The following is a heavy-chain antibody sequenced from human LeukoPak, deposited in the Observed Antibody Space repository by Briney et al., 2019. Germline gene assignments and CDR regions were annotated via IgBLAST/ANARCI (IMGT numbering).Heavy chain of an antibody. Sequence: GGSLRLSCAASGFTFSTSTMNWVRQAPGKGLEWVSSISSASRTMYYADSVKGRFTISRDNAEHPLYLQMNSLRAEDTAVYYCARGDVRDFWGQGTLVTVSS. D-gene: IGHD2-21*01. CDR3: ARGDVRDF. CDR1: GFTFSTST. J-gene: IGHJ4*02. V-gene: IGHV3-21*01. CDR2: ISSASRTM.